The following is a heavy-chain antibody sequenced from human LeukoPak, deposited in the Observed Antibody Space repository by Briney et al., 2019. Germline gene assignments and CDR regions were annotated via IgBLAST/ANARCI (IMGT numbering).Heavy chain of an antibody. CDR1: GYTFTSYG. CDR3: ARGTSRVTAGDSFDY. CDR2: ISAYNGNT. V-gene: IGHV1-18*01. D-gene: IGHD4-11*01. J-gene: IGHJ4*02. Sequence: ASVKVSCKTSGYTFTSYGISWVRQAPGQGLEWMGWISAYNGNTNYAQKLQGRVTMTTDTSTSTAYMELRSLRSDDTAVYYCARGTSRVTAGDSFDYWAREPWSPSPQ.